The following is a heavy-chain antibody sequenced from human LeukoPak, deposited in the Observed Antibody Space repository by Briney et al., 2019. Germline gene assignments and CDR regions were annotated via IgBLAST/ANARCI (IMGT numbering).Heavy chain of an antibody. Sequence: SVKVSCKASGYTFTSYGISWVRQAPGQGIEWMGWISAYNGNRNYAQQLQRSVTMTTDTSTSTAYMELRSLRSDDTAVYYCARDRWEYYGSGSPFDYWGQGTLVTVSS. D-gene: IGHD3-10*01. CDR1: GYTFTSYG. CDR3: ARDRWEYYGSGSPFDY. J-gene: IGHJ4*02. CDR2: ISAYNGNR. V-gene: IGHV1-18*01.